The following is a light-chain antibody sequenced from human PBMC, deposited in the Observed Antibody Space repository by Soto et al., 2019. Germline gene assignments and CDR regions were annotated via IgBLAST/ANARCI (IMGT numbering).Light chain of an antibody. CDR2: HTS. V-gene: IGKV3-20*01. Sequence: ENVLTQSPGTLSLSPGERATLSCRASQSVSSRFIAWYQQKPGQAPRLLIYHTSSRVTGLPDRFSGSGSGTDFTLTISRLEPEDFAVYYCQQYGNSPPDVYIFGQGTKVEIK. J-gene: IGKJ2*01. CDR1: QSVSSRF. CDR3: QQYGNSPPDVYI.